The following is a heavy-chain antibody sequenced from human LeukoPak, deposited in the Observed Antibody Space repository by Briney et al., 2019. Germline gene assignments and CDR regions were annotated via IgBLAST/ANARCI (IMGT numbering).Heavy chain of an antibody. J-gene: IGHJ4*02. CDR1: GVTVSSQY. D-gene: IGHD3-3*01. V-gene: IGHV3-23*01. CDR3: ASGPPFLKYFEY. CDR2: ISVGAEYI. Sequence: PGGSLRLSCAASGVTVSSQYINWFRQAPGKGLEWVSTISVGAEYIFYADSVKGRFTISRDDSNNALYLQMHSLRAEDTALYYCASGPPFLKYFEYWGQGTLVTVSS.